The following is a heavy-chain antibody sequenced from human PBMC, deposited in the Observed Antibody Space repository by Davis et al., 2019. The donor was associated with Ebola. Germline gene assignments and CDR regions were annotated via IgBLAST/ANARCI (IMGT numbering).Heavy chain of an antibody. V-gene: IGHV3-69-1*01. CDR1: GFSFGNAW. Sequence: GESLKISCAASGFSFGNAWMTWVRQAPGKGLEWVSSINSRNSVNYADSVKGRFTISRDNSGDSLYLQMSSLRAEDTAVYYCAKALYFGLVVHYFDSWGQGTLVTVSS. CDR2: INSRNSV. J-gene: IGHJ4*02. CDR3: AKALYFGLVVHYFDS. D-gene: IGHD3-3*01.